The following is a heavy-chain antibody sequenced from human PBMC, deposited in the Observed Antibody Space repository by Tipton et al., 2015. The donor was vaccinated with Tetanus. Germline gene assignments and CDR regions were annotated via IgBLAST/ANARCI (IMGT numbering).Heavy chain of an antibody. CDR1: GGSFSGYY. CDR2: INHSGST. Sequence: TLSLTCAVYGGSFSGYYWSWIRQPPGKGLEWIGEINHSGSTNYNPSLKSRVTIPVDTSKNQFSLKLSSVTAADTAVDYCARATYYDFVWGSRGFGPWGQGTLVTVSS. V-gene: IGHV4-34*01. CDR3: ARATYYDFVWGSRGFGP. J-gene: IGHJ5*02. D-gene: IGHD3-16*01.